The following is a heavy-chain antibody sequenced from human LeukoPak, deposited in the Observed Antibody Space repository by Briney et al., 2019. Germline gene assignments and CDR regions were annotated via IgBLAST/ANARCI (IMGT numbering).Heavy chain of an antibody. CDR3: ASNLGKLSLAAFGY. D-gene: IGHD3-16*02. J-gene: IGHJ4*02. Sequence: GGSLRLTCTVSGVSFSSCWMQWGRHAPGKGRGWVSRINSDGGRTNYADSVKGRFTISRDKAKNTLYVKMNSLRGEGRAVYYCASNLGKLSLAAFGYWGPGTPVTLFS. V-gene: IGHV3-74*01. CDR2: INSDGGRT. CDR1: GVSFSSCW.